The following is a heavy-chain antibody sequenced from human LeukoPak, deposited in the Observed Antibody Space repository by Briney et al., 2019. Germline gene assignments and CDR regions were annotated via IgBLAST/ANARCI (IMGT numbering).Heavy chain of an antibody. D-gene: IGHD5-18*01. CDR1: GFTFNNAW. J-gene: IGHJ4*02. Sequence: GGSLRLSCAASGFTFNNAWMSWVRQAPGKGLEWVGHVKSKTEGGTTDYATPVKGRFSISRDDSKNTLFLQMSSLKTEDTAVYYCTTGTWIQLWLPDYWGQGTLVTVSS. CDR3: TTGTWIQLWLPDY. CDR2: VKSKTEGGTT. V-gene: IGHV3-15*01.